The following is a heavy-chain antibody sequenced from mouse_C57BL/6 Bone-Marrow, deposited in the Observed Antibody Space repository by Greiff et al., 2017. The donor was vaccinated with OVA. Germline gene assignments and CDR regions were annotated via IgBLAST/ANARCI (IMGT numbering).Heavy chain of an antibody. CDR3: ASRAGTAWFAY. CDR2: IWGVGST. D-gene: IGHD3-3*01. J-gene: IGHJ3*01. V-gene: IGHV2-6*01. Sequence: QVQLKESGPGLVAPSQSLSITCTVSGFSLTSYGVDWVRQSPGKGLEWLGVIWGVGSTNYNSALKSRLSISKDNSKSQVFLNMNSLQTDDTAMYYCASRAGTAWFAYWGQGTLVTVSA. CDR1: GFSLTSYG.